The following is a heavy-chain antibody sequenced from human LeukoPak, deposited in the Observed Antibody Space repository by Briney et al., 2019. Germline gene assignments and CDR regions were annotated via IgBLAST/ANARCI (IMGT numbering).Heavy chain of an antibody. V-gene: IGHV3-23*01. CDR3: AKDLRDIVVVPDALLDY. CDR1: GFTFSDYA. D-gene: IGHD2-2*01. CDR2: ISGSGGST. Sequence: PGGSLRLSCAASGFTFSDYAMSWVRQAPGKGLEWVSLISGSGGSTYYADSVKGRFTISRDNSKNTLYLQMNSLRAEDTAVYYCAKDLRDIVVVPDALLDYWGQGTLVTVSS. J-gene: IGHJ4*02.